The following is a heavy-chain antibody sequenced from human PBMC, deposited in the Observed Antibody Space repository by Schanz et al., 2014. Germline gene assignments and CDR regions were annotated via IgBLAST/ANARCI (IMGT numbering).Heavy chain of an antibody. D-gene: IGHD4-4*01. J-gene: IGHJ1*01. CDR1: GFIFSNSC. Sequence: EVQLVESGGGLVQPGGSLRLSCAASGFIFSNSCMSWVRQAPGKGLEWVANIKQDGSEKYYVDSVKGRFTISRDNAKNSLYLQMSSLTADDSAVYCSAGRVRIEHWGQGTLVTVSS. CDR2: IKQDGSEK. CDR3: AGRVRIEH. V-gene: IGHV3-7*01.